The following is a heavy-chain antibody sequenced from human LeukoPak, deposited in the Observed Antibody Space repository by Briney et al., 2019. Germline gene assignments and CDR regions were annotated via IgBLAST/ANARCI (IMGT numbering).Heavy chain of an antibody. CDR1: GFTFSGSA. D-gene: IGHD1-26*01. V-gene: IGHV3-73*01. J-gene: IGHJ4*02. CDR2: IRSKANSYAT. CDR3: TSTEGADLFF. Sequence: GGSLRLSCAASGFTFSGSAMHWVRQASGKGLEWVGRIRSKANSYATAYAASVKGRFTISRDDSKNTAYLQMNSLKTEDTAVYYCTSTEGADLFFWGQGTLVTVSS.